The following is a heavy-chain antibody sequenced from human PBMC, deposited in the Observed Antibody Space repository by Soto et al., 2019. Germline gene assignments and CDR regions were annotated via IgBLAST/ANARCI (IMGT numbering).Heavy chain of an antibody. D-gene: IGHD1-26*01. V-gene: IGHV3-33*01. Sequence: QVQLVESGGGVFQPGRSRRLSWAASGFTFRSYGMHWVRQAPGKGLEWVAVIWYDGSNKYYADSVKGRFTISKDNSKNTLYLEMNSLRAEDTAVYYCAREPQTWELPRFYFDYWGQGTLVTVSS. CDR3: AREPQTWELPRFYFDY. CDR1: GFTFRSYG. J-gene: IGHJ4*02. CDR2: IWYDGSNK.